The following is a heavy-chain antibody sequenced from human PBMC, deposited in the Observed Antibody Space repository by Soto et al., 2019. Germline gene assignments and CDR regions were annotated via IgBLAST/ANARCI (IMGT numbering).Heavy chain of an antibody. Sequence: SETLSLTCSVSRAFINSGGFYYSWIRPPPGKGLEWLGYIFHSGSTLYNPSLRGRLTLSADTSRDQLSLYLTSVTAADTAVYYCVRGGIAGHWFDPWGQGILVTV. V-gene: IGHV4-31*03. CDR3: VRGGIAGHWFDP. D-gene: IGHD2-15*01. CDR1: RAFINSGGFY. CDR2: IFHSGST. J-gene: IGHJ5*02.